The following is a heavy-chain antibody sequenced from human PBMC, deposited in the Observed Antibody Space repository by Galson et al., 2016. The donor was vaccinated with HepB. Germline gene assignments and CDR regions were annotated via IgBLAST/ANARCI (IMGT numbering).Heavy chain of an antibody. V-gene: IGHV3-23*01. CDR1: GFSFNNYA. Sequence: SLRLSCAASGFSFNNYAMSWVRQAPGKGLEWVSGISGSGGSKYSADSVKGRFTISRDNSKNTLYLQMNSLRAEDTAVYYCAKEDAMIVVGGFDYWGQGTLVTVSS. CDR3: AKEDAMIVVGGFDY. D-gene: IGHD3-22*01. J-gene: IGHJ4*02. CDR2: ISGSGGSK.